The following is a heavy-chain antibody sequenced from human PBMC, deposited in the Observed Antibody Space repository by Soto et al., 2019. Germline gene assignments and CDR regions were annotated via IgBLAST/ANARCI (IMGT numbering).Heavy chain of an antibody. CDR2: IIPIFGTA. CDR1: GGTFSSYA. V-gene: IGHV1-69*13. J-gene: IGHJ6*02. D-gene: IGHD3-10*01. Sequence: VASVKVSCKASGGTFSSYAISWVRQAPGQGLEWMGGIIPIFGTANYAQKFQGRVTITADESTSTAYMELSSLRSEDTAVYYCARGRVLPRPDRYYYYGMDVWGQGTTVTVSS. CDR3: ARGRVLPRPDRYYYYGMDV.